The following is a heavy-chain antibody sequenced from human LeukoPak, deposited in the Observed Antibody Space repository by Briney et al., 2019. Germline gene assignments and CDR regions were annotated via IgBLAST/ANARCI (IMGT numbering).Heavy chain of an antibody. J-gene: IGHJ4*02. D-gene: IGHD5-18*01. V-gene: IGHV3-64*01. CDR1: GFTFSSYA. CDR2: ISSNGVGT. Sequence: GGSLRRSCAASGFTFSSYAIHWVRQAPGKGLEYISAISSNGVGTYYANSVKGRFTISRDNSKNTLSLQMGSLRAEDMAVYYCARARGYSYAYSDYWGQGTLVTVSS. CDR3: ARARGYSYAYSDY.